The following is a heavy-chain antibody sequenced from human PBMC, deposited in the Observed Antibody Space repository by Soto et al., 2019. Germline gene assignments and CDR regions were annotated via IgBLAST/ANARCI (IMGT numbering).Heavy chain of an antibody. D-gene: IGHD3-3*02. CDR1: GGSISSSDYY. J-gene: IGHJ6*03. CDR2: IYYSGTT. V-gene: IGHV4-39*01. CDR3: ARQAGAFGYYMDV. Sequence: QLQLQESGPGLVKPSETLSLTCTVSGGSISSSDYYWGWIRQPPGKGLEWIGAIYYSGTTYYSPYLQSRVTISVDTSKNQFSLKMRSVTAADTAVYFCARQAGAFGYYMDVWGKGPTVTVSS.